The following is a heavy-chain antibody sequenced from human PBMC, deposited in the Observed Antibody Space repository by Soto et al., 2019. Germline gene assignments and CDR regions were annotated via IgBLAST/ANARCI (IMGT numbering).Heavy chain of an antibody. Sequence: APVKVSCKASGYAFTSYGISWVRQAPGQGIEWMGWISAYNGNTNYAQKLQGRVTLTTDTSTSTAYMELRSLRSDDTAVSYCAGAYCGGDCYAVSGAFDIWGQGTMVTVSS. CDR1: GYAFTSYG. CDR3: AGAYCGGDCYAVSGAFDI. V-gene: IGHV1-18*01. D-gene: IGHD2-21*02. CDR2: ISAYNGNT. J-gene: IGHJ3*02.